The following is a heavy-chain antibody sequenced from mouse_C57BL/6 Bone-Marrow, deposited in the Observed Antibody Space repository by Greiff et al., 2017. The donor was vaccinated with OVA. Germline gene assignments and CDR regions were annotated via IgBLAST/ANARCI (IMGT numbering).Heavy chain of an antibody. V-gene: IGHV5-6*02. CDR1: GFTFSSYG. Sequence: EVMLVESGGDLVKPGGSLKLSCAASGFTFSSYGMSWVRQTPDKRLEWVATISSGGSYTYYPDSVKGRFTISRDNAKNTLYLQMSSLKSEDTAMYYCARQEGYYYGSSYWYFDVWGTGTTVTVSS. CDR2: ISSGGSYT. J-gene: IGHJ1*03. D-gene: IGHD1-1*01. CDR3: ARQEGYYYGSSYWYFDV.